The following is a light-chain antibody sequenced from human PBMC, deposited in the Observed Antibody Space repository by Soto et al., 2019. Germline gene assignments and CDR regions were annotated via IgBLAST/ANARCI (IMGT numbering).Light chain of an antibody. Sequence: DIVSTQSPGTLSLSPGERATLSCRASQTVIHNYLAWHQQKHGQTPRLLVYGASNRATGIPDRFSGSGSGTGGTLTISRLETEDGAVYDCQQHGSSPITFGQGTRLEIK. CDR1: QTVIHNY. CDR2: GAS. CDR3: QQHGSSPIT. V-gene: IGKV3-20*01. J-gene: IGKJ5*01.